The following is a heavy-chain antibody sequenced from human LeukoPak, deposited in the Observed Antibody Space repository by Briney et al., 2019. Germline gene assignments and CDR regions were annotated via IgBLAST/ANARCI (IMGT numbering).Heavy chain of an antibody. V-gene: IGHV3-23*01. D-gene: IGHD5-18*01. Sequence: GGSLRLSCAASGVTFSSYAMSWVRQAPGKGLEWVSASSGSGGSTYYADSVKGRFTISRDNSKNTLYLQMNSLRAEDTAVYYCAKLRGYNYGEAFDYWGQGTLVTVSS. CDR2: SSGSGGST. CDR1: GVTFSSYA. CDR3: AKLRGYNYGEAFDY. J-gene: IGHJ4*02.